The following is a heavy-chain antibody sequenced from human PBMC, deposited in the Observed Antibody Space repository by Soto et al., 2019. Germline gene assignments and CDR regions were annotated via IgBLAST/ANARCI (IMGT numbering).Heavy chain of an antibody. CDR2: ISSDGSSI. CDR1: GFTFSSYW. V-gene: IGHV3-74*01. CDR3: ARANCSSTSCYSENWFDP. J-gene: IGHJ5*02. Sequence: GVSLRLSCAASGFTFSSYWMHWVRQAPGKGLVWVSRISSDGSSISYADSVKGRFTISRDNAKNTLYLQMDSLRVEDTAVYYCARANCSSTSCYSENWFDPWGQGTLVTVSS. D-gene: IGHD2-2*02.